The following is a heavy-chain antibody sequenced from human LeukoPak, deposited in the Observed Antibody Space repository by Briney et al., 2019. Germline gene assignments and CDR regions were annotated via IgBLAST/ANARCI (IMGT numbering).Heavy chain of an antibody. CDR1: GFTVRRNY. J-gene: IGHJ3*02. Sequence: GGSLRLFCAASGFTVRRNYMSWVRQAPGKGLEWVSVIYTGGSTYYADSVKGRFTISRDNSNNILYLQMNSLRVEDTAVYYCAGGAGDWNAFHIWGQGAMVTVSS. D-gene: IGHD2-21*02. CDR3: AGGAGDWNAFHI. CDR2: IYTGGST. V-gene: IGHV3-66*01.